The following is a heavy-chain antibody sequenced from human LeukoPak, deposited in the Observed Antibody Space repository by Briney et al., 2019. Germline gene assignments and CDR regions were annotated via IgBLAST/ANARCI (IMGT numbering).Heavy chain of an antibody. J-gene: IGHJ4*02. D-gene: IGHD2-15*01. CDR2: INHSGST. CDR3: SYAVVVSAVLFDY. CDR1: GGSFSGYY. Sequence: SETLSLTCAVYGGSFSGYYWSWIRQPPGKGLEWIGEINHSGSTNYNPSLKSRVTISVDTSKNQFSLKLSSVTAADTAVYYCSYAVVVSAVLFDYWGQGTLVTVSS. V-gene: IGHV4-34*01.